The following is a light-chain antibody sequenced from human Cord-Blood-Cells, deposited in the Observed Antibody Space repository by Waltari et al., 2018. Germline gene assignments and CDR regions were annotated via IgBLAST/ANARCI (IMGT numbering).Light chain of an antibody. V-gene: IGKV3-15*01. J-gene: IGKJ4*01. CDR1: QSVSSN. Sequence: IVMSQSPANLSVSPGERATLSCRASQSVSSNLAWYQQKPGQAPRLLIYGASTRATGIPAMYSGRGSGTEFTLSISSLQSEDFAVYYCQQYNNWLTCGGGTKVESK. CDR3: QQYNNWLT. CDR2: GAS.